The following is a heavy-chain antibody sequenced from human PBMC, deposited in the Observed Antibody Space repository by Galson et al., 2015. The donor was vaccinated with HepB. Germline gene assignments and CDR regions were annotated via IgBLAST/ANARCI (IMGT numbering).Heavy chain of an antibody. Sequence: SVKVSCKASGYTFTSYGISWVRQAPGQGLEWMGWISAYNGNTNYAQKLQGRVTMTTDTSTSTAYMELRSLRSDDTAVYYCARDSGGCSSGWYTDYWGQGTLVTVSS. CDR1: GYTFTSYG. J-gene: IGHJ4*02. CDR2: ISAYNGNT. V-gene: IGHV1-18*01. CDR3: ARDSGGCSSGWYTDY. D-gene: IGHD6-19*01.